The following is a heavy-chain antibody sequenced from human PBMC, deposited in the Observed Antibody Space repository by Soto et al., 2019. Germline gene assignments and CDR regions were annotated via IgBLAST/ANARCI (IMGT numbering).Heavy chain of an antibody. V-gene: IGHV1-69*02. CDR3: ARGGSLWFGELSAYYYGMDG. D-gene: IGHD3-10*01. Sequence: SVKVSCKASGGTFSSYTISWVRQVPGQGLEWMGRIIPILGIANYAQKFQGRVTITADKSTSTAYMELSSLRSEDTAVYYCARGGSLWFGELSAYYYGMDGWGQGTTVTVSS. J-gene: IGHJ6*02. CDR1: GGTFSSYT. CDR2: IIPILGIA.